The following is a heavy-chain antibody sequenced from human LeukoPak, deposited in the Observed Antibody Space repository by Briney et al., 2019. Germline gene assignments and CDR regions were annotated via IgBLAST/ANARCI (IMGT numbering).Heavy chain of an antibody. Sequence: GASVKVSCKASGGTFSSYAISWVRQAPGQGLEWMGGIIPIFGTANYAQKFQGRVTITADKSTSTAYMELSSLRSEDTAVYYCARAIFQPAAIYYFDYWGQGTLVTVSS. CDR2: IIPIFGTA. CDR3: ARAIFQPAAIYYFDY. V-gene: IGHV1-69*06. CDR1: GGTFSSYA. J-gene: IGHJ4*02. D-gene: IGHD3-9*01.